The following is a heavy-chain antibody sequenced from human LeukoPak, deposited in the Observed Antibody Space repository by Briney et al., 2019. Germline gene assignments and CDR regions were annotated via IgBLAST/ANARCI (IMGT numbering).Heavy chain of an antibody. J-gene: IGHJ4*02. CDR3: ARDYPADH. CDR1: GFTFSRFP. V-gene: IGHV3-30-3*01. CDR2: ISSDGSDK. Sequence: PGGSLRISCAASGFTFSRFPMHWVRQAPGKGLEWVALISSDGSDKKYADSVKGRFTMSRDNSKNTLYLQLESLRVEDTAIYYCARDYPADHWGQGTLVTVSS.